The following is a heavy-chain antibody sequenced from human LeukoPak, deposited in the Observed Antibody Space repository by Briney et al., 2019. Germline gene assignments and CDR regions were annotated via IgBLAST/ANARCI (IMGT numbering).Heavy chain of an antibody. Sequence: SVTVSFKASGGTFISYAISWVRQAPGQGLEWMGGIIPIFGTANYAQKFQGRVTITTDESTSTAYMELSSLRSEDTAVYYCARGNSYGYEDYYYYMDVWGKGTTVTVSS. CDR3: ARGNSYGYEDYYYYMDV. CDR1: GGTFISYA. CDR2: IIPIFGTA. V-gene: IGHV1-69*05. D-gene: IGHD5-18*01. J-gene: IGHJ6*03.